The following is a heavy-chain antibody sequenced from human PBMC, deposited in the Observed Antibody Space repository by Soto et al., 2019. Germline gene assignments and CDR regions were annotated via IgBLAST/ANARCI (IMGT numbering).Heavy chain of an antibody. CDR3: ARGVAAAAGIGLDY. CDR2: IWYDGSNK. D-gene: IGHD6-13*01. CDR1: GFTFSSYG. J-gene: IGHJ4*02. Sequence: VGSLRLSCAASGFTFSSYGMHWVRQAPGKGLEWVAVIWYDGSNKYYADSVKGRFTISRDNSKNTLYLQMNSLRAEDTAVYYCARGVAAAAGIGLDYWGQGTLVTVSS. V-gene: IGHV3-33*01.